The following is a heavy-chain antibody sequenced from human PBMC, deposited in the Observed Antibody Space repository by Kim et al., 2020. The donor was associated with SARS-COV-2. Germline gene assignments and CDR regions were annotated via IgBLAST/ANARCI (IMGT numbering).Heavy chain of an antibody. J-gene: IGHJ6*02. CDR2: IYSGGST. Sequence: GGSLRLSCAASGFTASSNYMSWVRQAPGKGLEWVSVIYSGGSTYYSDSVKGRFTISSNNSKNTLYLQMNSLRAEDMAAYYCARGNYYYGMDVCGHGTTVT. CDR1: GFTASSNY. CDR3: ARGNYYYGMDV. V-gene: IGHV3-66*01.